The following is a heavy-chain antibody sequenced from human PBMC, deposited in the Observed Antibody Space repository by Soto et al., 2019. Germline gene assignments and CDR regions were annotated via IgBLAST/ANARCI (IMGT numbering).Heavy chain of an antibody. CDR3: ARDVCTNGVCYTGPFDY. CDR2: IWYDGSNK. CDR1: GFTFSSYG. V-gene: IGHV3-33*01. Sequence: PGGSLRLSCAASGFTFSSYGMHWVRQAPGKGLEWVAVIWYDGSNKYYADSVKGRFTISRDNSKNTLYLQMNSLRAEYTDEYNCARDVCTNGVCYTGPFDYWGQGTLVTVSS. J-gene: IGHJ4*02. D-gene: IGHD2-8*01.